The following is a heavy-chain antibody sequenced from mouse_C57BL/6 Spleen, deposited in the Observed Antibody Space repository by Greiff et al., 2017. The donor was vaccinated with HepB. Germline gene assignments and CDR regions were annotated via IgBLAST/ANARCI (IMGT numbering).Heavy chain of an antibody. CDR3: ARENPVDYAMDY. Sequence: EVKLQESGPELVKPGASVKIPCKASGYTFTDYNMDWVKQSHGKSLEWIGDINPNNGGTIYNQKFKGKATLTVDKSSSTAYMELRSLTSEDTAVYYCARENPVDYAMDYWGQGTSVTVSS. V-gene: IGHV1-18*01. J-gene: IGHJ4*01. CDR1: GYTFTDYN. CDR2: INPNNGGT.